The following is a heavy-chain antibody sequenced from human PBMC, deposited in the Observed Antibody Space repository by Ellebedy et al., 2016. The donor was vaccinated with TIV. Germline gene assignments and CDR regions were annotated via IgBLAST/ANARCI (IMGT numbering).Heavy chain of an antibody. D-gene: IGHD1-1*01. CDR1: GGTFSSYA. Sequence: SVKVSXKASGGTFSSYAISWVRQAPGQGLEWMGGIIPIFGTANYAQKFQGRVTITADESTSTAYMELSSLRSEDTAVYYCLTRGNGDAFDIWGQGTMVTVSS. CDR2: IIPIFGTA. CDR3: LTRGNGDAFDI. J-gene: IGHJ3*02. V-gene: IGHV1-69*13.